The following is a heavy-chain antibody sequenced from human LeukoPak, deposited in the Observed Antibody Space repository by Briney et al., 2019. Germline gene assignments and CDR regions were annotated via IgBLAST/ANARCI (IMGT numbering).Heavy chain of an antibody. CDR2: INPSGGST. D-gene: IGHD3-10*01. V-gene: IGHV1-46*01. CDR1: GGTFSSYA. CDR3: ARDGSGSQGVNWFDP. Sequence: ASVKVSCKASGGTFSSYAISWVRQAPGQGLEWMGIINPSGGSTSYAQKFQGRVTMTRDTSTSTVYMELSSLRFEDTAVYYCARDGSGSQGVNWFDPWGPGTQVTVSS. J-gene: IGHJ5*02.